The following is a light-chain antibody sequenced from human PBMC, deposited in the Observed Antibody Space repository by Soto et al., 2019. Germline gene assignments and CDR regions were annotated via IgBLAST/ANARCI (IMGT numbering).Light chain of an antibody. V-gene: IGKV3-15*01. CDR3: QQLNNSSPWT. Sequence: EIVMTQSPATLSVSPGERATLSCRASQSVSSNLAWYQQKPGQAPRLLIYGASTRATGIPARFSGSGSGTEFTLTISSLHSKDFAGYYCQQLNNSSPWTFGQGTNVEIK. CDR1: QSVSSN. CDR2: GAS. J-gene: IGKJ1*01.